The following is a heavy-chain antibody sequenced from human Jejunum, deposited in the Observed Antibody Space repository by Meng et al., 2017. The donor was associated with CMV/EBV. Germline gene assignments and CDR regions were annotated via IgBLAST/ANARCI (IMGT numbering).Heavy chain of an antibody. CDR2: IQGGNTNT. CDR3: ARYYDFWGGSANVYYFDY. D-gene: IGHD3-3*01. CDR1: STYA. J-gene: IGHJ4*02. Sequence: STYAVTWVRQAPGKGLEWVSTIQGGNTNTYYADSVKGRFTISRDNSGNALFLQMNSLRAEDTAVYYCARYYDFWGGSANVYYFDYWGQGTRVTVSS. V-gene: IGHV3-23*03.